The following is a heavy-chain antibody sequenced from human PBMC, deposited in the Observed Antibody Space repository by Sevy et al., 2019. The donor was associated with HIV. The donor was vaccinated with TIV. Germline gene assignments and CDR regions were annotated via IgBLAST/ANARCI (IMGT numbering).Heavy chain of an antibody. Sequence: ASVKVSCKASGGTLTNYAISWVRQAPGQGLEWMGEIVPVFGTSHHARSFQGRVTITADESTSTAYMELRSLRSEDTAVYYWTSGADCSNGVCYTRGFDPWGQGTLVTVSS. CDR2: IVPVFGTS. CDR3: TSGADCSNGVCYTRGFDP. CDR1: GGTLTNYA. D-gene: IGHD2-8*01. V-gene: IGHV1-69*13. J-gene: IGHJ5*02.